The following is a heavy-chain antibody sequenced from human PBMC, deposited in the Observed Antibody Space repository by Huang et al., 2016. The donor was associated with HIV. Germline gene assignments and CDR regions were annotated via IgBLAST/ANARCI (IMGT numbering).Heavy chain of an antibody. Sequence: GKVPCKPPVYTFTSYGRSWLRQAPGQGLEWRGWISAYNDNRNYAQKLQGRVTMTTNTSTSTAYMELRSLRSDDTAVYYCARDLGPYYYDSSGYYVDYWGQGTLVTVSS. V-gene: IGHV1-18*04. D-gene: IGHD3-22*01. CDR1: VYTFTSYG. CDR3: ARDLGPYYYDSSGYYVDY. CDR2: ISAYNDNR. J-gene: IGHJ4*02.